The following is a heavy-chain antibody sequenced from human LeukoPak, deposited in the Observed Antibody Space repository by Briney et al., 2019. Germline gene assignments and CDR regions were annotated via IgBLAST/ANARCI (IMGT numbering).Heavy chain of an antibody. CDR2: INAGNGNT. J-gene: IGHJ4*02. D-gene: IGHD5-24*01. CDR3: ARVKRWLQNPSYFDY. V-gene: IGHV1-3*01. Sequence: ASVKVSCKASGGTFRSHAVSWVRQAPGQRLEWIGWINAGNGNTKYSQKFQGRVTITRDTSASTAYMELSSLRSEDTAVYYCARVKRWLQNPSYFDYWGQGTLVTVSS. CDR1: GGTFRSHA.